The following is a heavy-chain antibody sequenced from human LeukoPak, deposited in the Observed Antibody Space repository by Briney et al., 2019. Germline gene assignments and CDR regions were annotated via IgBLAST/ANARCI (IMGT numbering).Heavy chain of an antibody. CDR1: GYTFTSYA. J-gene: IGHJ3*02. CDR3: ARDHVKLGSSFHPFDAFDI. CDR2: INTNTGNP. V-gene: IGHV7-4-1*02. D-gene: IGHD2-2*01. Sequence: ASVKVSCKASGYTFTSYAMNWVRQAPGQGLEWMGWINTNTGNPTYAQGFTGRFVFSLDTSFSTAYLQISSLKAEDTAVYYCARDHVKLGSSFHPFDAFDIWGQGTMVTVSS.